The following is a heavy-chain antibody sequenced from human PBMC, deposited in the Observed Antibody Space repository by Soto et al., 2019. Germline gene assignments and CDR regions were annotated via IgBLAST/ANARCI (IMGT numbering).Heavy chain of an antibody. V-gene: IGHV3-30-3*01. J-gene: IGHJ4*02. Sequence: PGGSLRLSCAASGFTFDTSAMHWVRQAPGKGLEWVAVISYDGSSQFYAGSVKGRFTVSRDNSKNTLYLQVNNLRNDDTAVYYCTRGLLTDYFDYWGQGALVTVYS. CDR2: ISYDGSSQ. CDR3: TRGLLTDYFDY. CDR1: GFTFDTSA.